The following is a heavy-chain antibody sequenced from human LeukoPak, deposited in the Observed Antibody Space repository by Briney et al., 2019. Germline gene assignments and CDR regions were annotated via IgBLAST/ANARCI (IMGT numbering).Heavy chain of an antibody. CDR3: ARVDCSGGSCYGPNWFDP. D-gene: IGHD2-15*01. V-gene: IGHV4-31*03. Sequence: SETLSLTCTVSGDSISSSSYYWGWIRQHPGKGLEWIGYIYYSGSTYYNPSLKSRVTISVDTSKNQFSLKLSSVTAADTAVYYCARVDCSGGSCYGPNWFDPWGQGTLVTVSS. CDR2: IYYSGST. J-gene: IGHJ5*02. CDR1: GDSISSSSYY.